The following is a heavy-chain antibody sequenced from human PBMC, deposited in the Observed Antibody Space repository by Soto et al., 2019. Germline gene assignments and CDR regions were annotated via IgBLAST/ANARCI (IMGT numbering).Heavy chain of an antibody. J-gene: IGHJ3*02. CDR3: ARDGRLAFDI. CDR2: VSVYNGST. Sequence: QVQLVQSGAEVKKPGASVKVSCKASGYTFTSYGISWVRQAPGQGLEWMGWVSVYNGSTNHAHKLQGRGTLTTDTPTSTAYMKLRSLRSDDTAVYYCARDGRLAFDIWGQGTMVTFSS. V-gene: IGHV1-18*01. D-gene: IGHD2-21*02. CDR1: GYTFTSYG.